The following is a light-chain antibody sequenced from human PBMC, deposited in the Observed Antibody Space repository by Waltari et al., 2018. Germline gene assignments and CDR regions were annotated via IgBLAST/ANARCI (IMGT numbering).Light chain of an antibody. CDR3: QQYDSFPLT. V-gene: IGKV1-5*03. J-gene: IGKJ4*01. CDR2: KAS. CDR1: QSITRW. Sequence: DIQMTQSPATLSASVGDRVTITCRASQSITRWLARYQQKPGKAPKVLIYKASSLESGVPSRFSGSGSVTEFTLTISGLQPDDFATYYCQQYDSFPLTFGGGTKVDI.